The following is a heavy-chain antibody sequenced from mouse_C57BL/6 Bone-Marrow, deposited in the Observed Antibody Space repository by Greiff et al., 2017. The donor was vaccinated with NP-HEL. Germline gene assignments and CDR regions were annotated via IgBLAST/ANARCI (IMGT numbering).Heavy chain of an antibody. CDR2: IYPGDGDT. V-gene: IGHV1-82*01. D-gene: IGHD2-4*01. CDR1: GYAFSSSW. Sequence: VKLMESGPELVKPGASVKISCKASGYAFSSSWMNWVKQRPGKGLEWIGRIYPGDGDTNYNGKFKGKATLTADKSSSTAYMQLSSLTSEDSAVYFCARSGDYTFAYWGQGTLVTVSP. CDR3: ARSGDYTFAY. J-gene: IGHJ3*01.